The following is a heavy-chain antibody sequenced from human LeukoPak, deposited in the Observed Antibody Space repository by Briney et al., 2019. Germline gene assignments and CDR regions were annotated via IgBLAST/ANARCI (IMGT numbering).Heavy chain of an antibody. CDR1: GGSFSGYY. Sequence: PSETLPLTCAVYGGSFSGYYWSWIRQPPGKGLEWIGEINHSGSTNYNPSLKSRVTISVDTSKNQFSLKLSSVTAADTAVYYCARGLRRSLSYWGQGTLVTVSS. CDR2: INHSGST. D-gene: IGHD1-26*01. CDR3: ARGLRRSLSY. J-gene: IGHJ4*02. V-gene: IGHV4-34*01.